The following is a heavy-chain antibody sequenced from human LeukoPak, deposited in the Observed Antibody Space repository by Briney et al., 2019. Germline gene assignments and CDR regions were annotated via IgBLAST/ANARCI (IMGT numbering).Heavy chain of an antibody. CDR2: IYYSGTT. V-gene: IGHV4-30-4*01. CDR3: SGESGAFCPFGY. D-gene: IGHD1-26*01. J-gene: IGHJ4*02. Sequence: PLETLSLTCTVSGGSIRTGDYYWSCIRQPPGKGLEWVRSIYYSGTTYYDPCLKSRVTISVDTSKNQFSLKLTSVTAADTAVYYCSGESGAFCPFGYWGQGTLVIVP. CDR1: GGSIRTGDYY.